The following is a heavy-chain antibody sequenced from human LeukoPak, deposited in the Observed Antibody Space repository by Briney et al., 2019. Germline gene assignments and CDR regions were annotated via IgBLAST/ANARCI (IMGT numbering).Heavy chain of an antibody. Sequence: GGSLRLSCAASGFTLSSYWMSWVRQAPGKGLEWVANIKEDGSEKYYVDSMKGRFTISRDNAKNSLYLHMNSLTAEDTAMYYCARDWLAGVPFDAFDLWGQGTMVTVSS. D-gene: IGHD3-10*01. J-gene: IGHJ3*01. V-gene: IGHV3-7*01. CDR2: IKEDGSEK. CDR1: GFTLSSYW. CDR3: ARDWLAGVPFDAFDL.